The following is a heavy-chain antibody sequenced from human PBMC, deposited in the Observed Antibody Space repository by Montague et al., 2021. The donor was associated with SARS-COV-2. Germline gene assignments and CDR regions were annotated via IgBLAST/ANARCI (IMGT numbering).Heavy chain of an antibody. Sequence: SETLSLTCTVSGGSVNSGGYYWSWIRQPPGKGLVWTGNIYYSGTTNYNLSLKSRVTISADTSKNQFSLKLSSVTAADTAAYYCARDRTADDYDVYETAGYSYHYGMDVWGQGTTVTVSS. CDR3: ARDRTADDYDVYETAGYSYHYGMDV. D-gene: IGHD4-17*01. V-gene: IGHV4-61*08. CDR2: IYYSGTT. J-gene: IGHJ6*02. CDR1: GGSVNSGGYY.